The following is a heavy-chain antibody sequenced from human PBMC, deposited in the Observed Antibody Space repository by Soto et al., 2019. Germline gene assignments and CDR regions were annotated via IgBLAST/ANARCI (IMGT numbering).Heavy chain of an antibody. J-gene: IGHJ5*02. CDR2: INHSGST. V-gene: IGHV4-34*01. D-gene: IGHD2-2*03. CDR3: ARAGYCSSTSCSYNWFDP. CDR1: GGSFSGYY. Sequence: NPSETLSLTCAVYGGSFSGYYWSWIRQPPGKGLEWIGEINHSGSTNYNPSLKSRVTISVDTSKNQFSLKLSSVTAADTAVYYCARAGYCSSTSCSYNWFDPWGQGTLVTVSS.